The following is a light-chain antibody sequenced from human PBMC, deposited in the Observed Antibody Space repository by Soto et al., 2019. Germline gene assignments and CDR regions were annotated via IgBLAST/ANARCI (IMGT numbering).Light chain of an antibody. V-gene: IGKV3-20*01. Sequence: ESVLTQSPGTLSLSPGERATLSCRASQSVSSNYLAWYQQKPGQAPRLLIYGASTRATGIPDRFSGSGSGTDLTRTISRLDPDDSAVYYCQQYGSSPTWTFGQGTKVEIK. CDR1: QSVSSNY. CDR2: GAS. J-gene: IGKJ1*01. CDR3: QQYGSSPTWT.